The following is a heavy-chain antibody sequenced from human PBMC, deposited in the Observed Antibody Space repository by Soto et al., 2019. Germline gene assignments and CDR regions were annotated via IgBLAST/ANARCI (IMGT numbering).Heavy chain of an antibody. CDR3: ASVFGCAGMDV. D-gene: IGHD3-3*01. V-gene: IGHV4-31*03. CDR2: MYYSGST. CDR1: GGSISSGGYY. Sequence: QVQLQESGPGLVKPSQTLSLTCTVSGGSISSGGYYWSWIRQHPGKGLEWIGYMYYSGSTFYNPSHKSRVTFSVTTSKTQFSLKLSSVTAADTAVNYGASVFGCAGMDVWGQGTTVAVS. J-gene: IGHJ6*02.